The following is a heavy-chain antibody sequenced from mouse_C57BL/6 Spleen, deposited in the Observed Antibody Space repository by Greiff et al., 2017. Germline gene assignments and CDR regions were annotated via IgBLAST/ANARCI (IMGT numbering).Heavy chain of an antibody. Sequence: EVQLQQSGPELVKPGASVKIPCKASGYTFTDYNMDWVKQSHGKSLEWIGDFTPNNGGTLYNQKFKGTAPLTVDKSSSTAYMELRSLTSEDTAVYYCARGGDESTFAYWGQGTLVTVSA. CDR3: ARGGDESTFAY. J-gene: IGHJ3*01. D-gene: IGHD4-1*02. V-gene: IGHV1-18*01. CDR2: FTPNNGGT. CDR1: GYTFTDYN.